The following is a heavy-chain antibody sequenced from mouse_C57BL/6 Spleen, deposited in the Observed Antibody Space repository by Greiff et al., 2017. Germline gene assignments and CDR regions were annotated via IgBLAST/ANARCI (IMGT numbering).Heavy chain of an antibody. D-gene: IGHD1-1*01. CDR2: ISSGGSYT. CDR1: GFTFSSYG. CDR3: ARTNYGSSPGMDY. J-gene: IGHJ4*01. V-gene: IGHV5-6*01. Sequence: EVQGVESGGDLVKPGGSLKLSCAASGFTFSSYGMSWVRQTPDKRLEWVATISSGGSYTYYPDSVKGRFTISRDNAKNTLYLQMSSLKSEDTAMYYGARTNYGSSPGMDYWGQGTSVTVSS.